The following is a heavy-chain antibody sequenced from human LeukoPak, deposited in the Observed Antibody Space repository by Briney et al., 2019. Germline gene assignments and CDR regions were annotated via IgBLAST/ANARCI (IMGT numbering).Heavy chain of an antibody. CDR2: INTNTGNP. CDR1: GYTFTSYA. V-gene: IGHV7-4-1*02. D-gene: IGHD3-3*01. J-gene: IGHJ4*02. Sequence: ASVKVSCKASGYTFTSYAMNWVRQAPGQGLGWMGWINTNTGNPTYAQGFTGRFVFSLDTSVSTAYLQISSLKAEDTAVYYCARSYKGVVITYSFDYWGQGTLVTVSS. CDR3: ARSYKGVVITYSFDY.